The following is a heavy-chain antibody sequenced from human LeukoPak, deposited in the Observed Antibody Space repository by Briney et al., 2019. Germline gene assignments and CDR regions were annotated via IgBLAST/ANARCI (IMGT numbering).Heavy chain of an antibody. CDR1: GFTFSGYA. V-gene: IGHV3-30-3*01. D-gene: IGHD3-22*01. CDR2: ISSDGSNK. CDR3: ARGVGYDYRYFDY. J-gene: IGHJ4*02. Sequence: TGGCLRLSCAASGFTFSGYAMHWVRQAPGRGLEWVSLISSDGSNKNYADSVKGRFTISRDISKNTLYLQMNSLRSEDTAMYYCARGVGYDYRYFDYWGQGTLVTVSS.